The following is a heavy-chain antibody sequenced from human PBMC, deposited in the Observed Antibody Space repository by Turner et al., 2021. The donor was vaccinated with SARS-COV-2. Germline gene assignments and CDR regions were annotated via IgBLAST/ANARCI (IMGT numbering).Heavy chain of an antibody. CDR1: AVPFSSYA. CDR2: ISPIFGTA. CDR3: ARARGVDYYDSSGQRFDP. J-gene: IGHJ5*02. V-gene: IGHV1-69*01. D-gene: IGHD3-22*01. Sequence: QVQLVQSGAEVKKPGSSVKVSCKASAVPFSSYAISWVRQAPGQGLEWMGGISPIFGTANYAQKFQGRVTITADESTSTAYMELSSLRSEDTAVYYCARARGVDYYDSSGQRFDPWGQGTLVTVSS.